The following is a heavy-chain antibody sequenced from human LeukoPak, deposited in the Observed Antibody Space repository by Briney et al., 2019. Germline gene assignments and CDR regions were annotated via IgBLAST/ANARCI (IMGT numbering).Heavy chain of an antibody. CDR2: ISYDGSNE. Sequence: GGSLRLSCAASGFTFSSYVMHWVRQAPGKGLEWVAIISYDGSNEYYADSVKGRFTISRDNSKNTLYLQMDSLRAEDTAVYYCAREASTITAADFDYWGQGTLVTVSS. CDR3: AREASTITAADFDY. CDR1: GFTFSSYV. D-gene: IGHD6-25*01. J-gene: IGHJ4*02. V-gene: IGHV3-30*04.